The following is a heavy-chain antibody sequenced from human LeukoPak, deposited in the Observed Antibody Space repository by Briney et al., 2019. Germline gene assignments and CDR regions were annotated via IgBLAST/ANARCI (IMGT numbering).Heavy chain of an antibody. J-gene: IGHJ4*02. CDR1: GFTFSTYS. V-gene: IGHV3-66*01. CDR3: ARGYRRSDY. CDR2: IYSGGST. Sequence: GGSLRLSCAASGFTFSTYSMNWVRQAPGKGLEWVSVIYSGGSTYYADSVKGRFTISRDNSKNTLYLQMNSLRAEDTAVYYCARGYRRSDYWGQGTLVTVSS. D-gene: IGHD5-18*01.